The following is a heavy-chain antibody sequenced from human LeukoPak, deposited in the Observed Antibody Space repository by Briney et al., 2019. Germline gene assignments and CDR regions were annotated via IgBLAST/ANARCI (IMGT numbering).Heavy chain of an antibody. CDR1: GYTFTSYG. V-gene: IGHV1-18*01. CDR2: INTYNGNT. CDR3: AAGGYSSSWYFY. J-gene: IGHJ4*02. Sequence: GASVKVSCKASGYTFTSYGMSWVRQAPGQGLEWMGWINTYNGNTNYAQKFQGRVTMTTDTSTSTAYMELRSLRSDDTAVYYCAAGGYSSSWYFYWGQGTLVTVSS. D-gene: IGHD6-13*01.